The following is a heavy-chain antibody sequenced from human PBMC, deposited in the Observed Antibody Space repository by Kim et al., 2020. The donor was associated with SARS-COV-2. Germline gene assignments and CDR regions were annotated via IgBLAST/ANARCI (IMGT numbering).Heavy chain of an antibody. CDR2: IYYSGST. Sequence: SETLSLTCTVSGGSISSSSYYWGWIRQPPGKGLEWIGSIYYSGSTYYNPSLKSRVTISVDTSKNQFSLKLRSVTAADTAVYYCASTGYSYGYGYAFDIWG. CDR1: GGSISSSSYY. J-gene: IGHJ3*02. V-gene: IGHV4-39*07. CDR3: ASTGYSYGYGYAFDI. D-gene: IGHD5-18*01.